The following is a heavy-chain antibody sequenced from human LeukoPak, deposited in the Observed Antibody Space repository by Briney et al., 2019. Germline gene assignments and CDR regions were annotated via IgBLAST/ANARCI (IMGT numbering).Heavy chain of an antibody. CDR2: ISGDGGST. D-gene: IGHD3-3*01. CDR1: GFTFDDYA. J-gene: IGHJ4*02. Sequence: GASLRLSCAATGFTFDDYAMHWVRQAPGKGLEWVSLISGDGGSTYYADSVKGRFTISRDNSKNSLYLQMNSLRTEDTALYYCAKGLHISIFGVAHPPDYGGQGTLVTVSS. V-gene: IGHV3-43*02. CDR3: AKGLHISIFGVAHPPDY.